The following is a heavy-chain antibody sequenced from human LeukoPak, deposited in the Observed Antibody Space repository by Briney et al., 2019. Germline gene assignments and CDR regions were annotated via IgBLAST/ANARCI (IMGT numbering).Heavy chain of an antibody. Sequence: GGSLRLSCAASGFTVSSNYMSWVRQAPGKGLEWVSVIYSGGSTYYADSVKGRFTISRDNSKNTLYLQMNSLRAEDTAVYYCARVDYGDHGFDYWGQGTLVTVSS. V-gene: IGHV3-66*01. D-gene: IGHD4-17*01. CDR2: IYSGGST. J-gene: IGHJ4*02. CDR3: ARVDYGDHGFDY. CDR1: GFTVSSNY.